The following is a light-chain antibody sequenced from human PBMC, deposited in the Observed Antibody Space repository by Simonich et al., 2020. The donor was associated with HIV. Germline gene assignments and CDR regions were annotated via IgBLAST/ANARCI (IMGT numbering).Light chain of an antibody. CDR3: QQYGSSPPYT. CDR1: QSVSGNC. J-gene: IGKJ2*01. CDR2: GAF. Sequence: EIVMTQSPATLSVSPGERATLYCRASQSVSGNCLAWYQQKPGQAPRLLMYGAFSRATGIPDRFSGSGSGTDFTLTISRLEPEDFAVYYCQQYGSSPPYTFGQGTKLEIK. V-gene: IGKV3-20*01.